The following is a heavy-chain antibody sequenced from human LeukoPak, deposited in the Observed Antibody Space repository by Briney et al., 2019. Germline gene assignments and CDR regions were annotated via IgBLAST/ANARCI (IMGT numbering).Heavy chain of an antibody. CDR1: GGSFSGYY. CDR2: INHSGST. CDR3: ATRISMVRGEYYFDY. V-gene: IGHV4-34*01. Sequence: SETLSLTCAVYGGSFSGYYWRWIRQPPGKGLEWIGEINHSGSTNYNPSLKSRVAISVDTSKNQFSLKRSSVTAADTAVYYCATRISMVRGEYYFDYWGQGTLVTVSS. D-gene: IGHD3-10*01. J-gene: IGHJ4*02.